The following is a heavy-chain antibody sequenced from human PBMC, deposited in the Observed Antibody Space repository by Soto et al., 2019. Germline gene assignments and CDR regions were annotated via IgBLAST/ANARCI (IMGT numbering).Heavy chain of an antibody. CDR1: GFTVSSNY. Sequence: EVQLVESGGGFMQPGGSLRLSCAASGFTVSSNYMSWVRQAPGKGLEWVSVIYSGGSTYYADSVKGRFTISRDNSKNTLYLQMNSLRAEDTAVYYCARHITMDPLLVYWGQGTLVTVSS. J-gene: IGHJ4*02. D-gene: IGHD3-10*01. V-gene: IGHV3-53*01. CDR3: ARHITMDPLLVY. CDR2: IYSGGST.